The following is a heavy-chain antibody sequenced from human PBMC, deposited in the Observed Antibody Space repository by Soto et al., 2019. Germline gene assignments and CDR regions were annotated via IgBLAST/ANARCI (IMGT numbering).Heavy chain of an antibody. Sequence: GESLKISCKGSGYTFTTYWIGWVRQMPGKGLEWMGIIFPGDSETRYSPSFRGQVTMSADKSITTAYLQWSSLKASDTAIYYCARPLRFLSDYYGMEVWGQGTIVTVSS. CDR1: GYTFTTYW. J-gene: IGHJ6*02. CDR3: ARPLRFLSDYYGMEV. D-gene: IGHD3-3*01. CDR2: IFPGDSET. V-gene: IGHV5-51*01.